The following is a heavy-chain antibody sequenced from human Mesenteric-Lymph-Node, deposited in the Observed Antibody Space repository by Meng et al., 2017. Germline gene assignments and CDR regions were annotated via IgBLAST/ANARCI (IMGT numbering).Heavy chain of an antibody. D-gene: IGHD3-3*01. Sequence: VQLRRRGARLVKPPGPLPLTCALYGGSMSMCYWCWIRQPPGKGLEWIRYIYYSGSTNYNPPLRSRVTISVDTSKNQFSLKLSSVTAADTAVYYCARGLGYDFWSGYRINYFDYWGQGTLVTVSS. CDR1: GGSMSMCY. CDR2: IYYSGST. J-gene: IGHJ4*02. CDR3: ARGLGYDFWSGYRINYFDY. V-gene: IGHV4-59*01.